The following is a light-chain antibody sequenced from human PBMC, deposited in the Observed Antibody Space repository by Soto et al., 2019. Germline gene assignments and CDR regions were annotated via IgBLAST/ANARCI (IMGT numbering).Light chain of an antibody. CDR2: YDS. CDR3: QVWDSRSDHRV. V-gene: IGLV3-21*04. CDR1: NIGSKS. J-gene: IGLJ2*01. Sequence: SSELTQPPSVSVAPGKTARITCGGNNIGSKSVHCYQQKPGQAPVLVIYYDSDRPSGIPERFSGYNSGNTATPTTSRVEAGDDADYYCQVWDSRSDHRVFGGGTKLTVL.